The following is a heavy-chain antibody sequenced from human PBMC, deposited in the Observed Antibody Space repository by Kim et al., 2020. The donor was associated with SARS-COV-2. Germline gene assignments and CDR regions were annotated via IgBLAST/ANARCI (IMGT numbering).Heavy chain of an antibody. V-gene: IGHV3-23*01. CDR2: ISGTGGRT. Sequence: GGSLRLSCAASGFAFSRYDMAWVRQAPGKGLEWVSTISGTGGRTYYADSVKGRFTISRDNFQNALYLQMSSLRAGDTAVYYCARTERYYYDSTGYYYGMDVWGQGTTLTVSS. CDR1: GFAFSRYD. CDR3: ARTERYYYDSTGYYYGMDV. J-gene: IGHJ6*02. D-gene: IGHD3-22*01.